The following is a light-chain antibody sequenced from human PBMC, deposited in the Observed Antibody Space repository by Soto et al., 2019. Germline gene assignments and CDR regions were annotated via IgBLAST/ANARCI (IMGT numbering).Light chain of an antibody. CDR1: QTISSW. CDR2: KAS. Sequence: DIQMTQSPSTLSGSVGDRVTITCRASQTISSWLAWYQQKPGKAPKLLIYKASTLKSGVPSRFSGSGSGTDFTLTISSLEPEDFAAYYCQQRSNWPPGSFGQGTKVDIK. J-gene: IGKJ1*01. V-gene: IGKV1-5*03. CDR3: QQRSNWPPGS.